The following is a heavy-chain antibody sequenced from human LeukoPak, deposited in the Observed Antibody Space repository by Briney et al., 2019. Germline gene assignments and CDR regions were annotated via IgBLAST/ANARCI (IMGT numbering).Heavy chain of an antibody. Sequence: SETLSLTCTVSGDSISSTIYSWGWLRQPPGKGLEWIGNISYSGTTYTNPSLRSRVTISVDTSKNHFSLNLSSATAADTAVYYCARQRGSTLADYWGQGILVTVSS. V-gene: IGHV4-39*01. CDR3: ARQRGSTLADY. D-gene: IGHD1-7*01. J-gene: IGHJ4*02. CDR2: ISYSGTT. CDR1: GDSISSTIYS.